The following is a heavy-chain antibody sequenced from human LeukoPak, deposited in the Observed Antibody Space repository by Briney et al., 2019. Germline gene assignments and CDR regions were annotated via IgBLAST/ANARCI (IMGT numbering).Heavy chain of an antibody. J-gene: IGHJ4*02. V-gene: IGHV3-30*03. CDR2: ISYDGSNK. Sequence: GGTLRLSCAASGFTFSSYGMSWVRQAPGKGLEWVAVISYDGSNKYYADSVKGRFTISRDNSKNTLYLQMNSLRAEDTAVYYCARALRGEYFDYWGQGTLVTVSS. CDR1: GFTFSSYG. CDR3: ARALRGEYFDY.